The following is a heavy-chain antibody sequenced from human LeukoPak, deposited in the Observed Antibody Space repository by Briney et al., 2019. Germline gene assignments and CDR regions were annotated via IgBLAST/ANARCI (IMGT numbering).Heavy chain of an antibody. CDR2: ISYDGSNK. D-gene: IGHD6-19*01. Sequence: GGSLRLSCAASGFTFSSYSMNWVRQAPGKGLEWVAVISYDGSNKYYADSVKGRFTISRDNAKNSLYLQMNSLRAEDTALYYCAKAVAGHYYYYGMDVWGQGTTVTVSS. CDR3: AKAVAGHYYYYGMDV. V-gene: IGHV3-30*18. J-gene: IGHJ6*02. CDR1: GFTFSSYS.